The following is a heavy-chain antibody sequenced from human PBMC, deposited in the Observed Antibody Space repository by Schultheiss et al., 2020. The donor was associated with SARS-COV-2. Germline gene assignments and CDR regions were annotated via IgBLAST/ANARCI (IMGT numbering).Heavy chain of an antibody. D-gene: IGHD3-10*01. V-gene: IGHV4-59*12. J-gene: IGHJ6*02. CDR3: ARVISVDEWFGEFNYGMDV. CDR2: ISYSGTT. Sequence: SETLSLTCTVSGGSITGYYWSWIRQPPGKGLEWIGYISYSGTTKYNPSLKSRVTISVDTSKNQFSLKLSSVTAADTAVYYCARVISVDEWFGEFNYGMDVWGQGTTVTVSS. CDR1: GGSITGYY.